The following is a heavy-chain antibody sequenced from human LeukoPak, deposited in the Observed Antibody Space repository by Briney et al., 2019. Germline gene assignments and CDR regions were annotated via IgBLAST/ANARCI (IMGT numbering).Heavy chain of an antibody. V-gene: IGHV3-7*01. J-gene: IGHJ4*02. CDR3: ASLADCGGDCYHYFDY. D-gene: IGHD2-21*02. CDR1: GFTFSSYW. CDR2: IKKNGGGK. Sequence: GGSLRLSCAASGFTFSSYWMSWVRQAPGKGLEWVANIKKNGGGKYYVDSVKGRFTISRDNAKNSLFLQMNSLRAEDTAVYYCASLADCGGDCYHYFDYWRQGTLVTVSS.